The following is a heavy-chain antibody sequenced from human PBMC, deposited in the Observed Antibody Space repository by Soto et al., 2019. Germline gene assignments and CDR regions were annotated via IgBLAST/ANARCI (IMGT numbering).Heavy chain of an antibody. CDR3: ARAARGDIVVVVADSY. CDR1: GFTFSSYS. V-gene: IGHV3-21*01. J-gene: IGHJ4*02. Sequence: PGGSLRLSCAASGFTFSSYSMNWVRQAPGKGLEWVSSISSSSSYIYYADSVKGRFTISRDNAKNSLYLQMNSLRAEDTAVYYCARAARGDIVVVVADSYWGQGTLVTVSS. CDR2: ISSSSSYI. D-gene: IGHD2-15*01.